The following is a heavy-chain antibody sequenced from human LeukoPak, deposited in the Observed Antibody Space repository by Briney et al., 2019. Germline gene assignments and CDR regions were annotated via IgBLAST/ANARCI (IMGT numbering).Heavy chain of an antibody. CDR1: GGSITSSSYY. CDR3: ARAPPHYGSGSYYKY. J-gene: IGHJ4*02. V-gene: IGHV4-39*01. CDR2: VYYSGST. Sequence: SETLSLTCTVSGGSITSSSYYWGWIRQPPGKGLEWIGSVYYSGSTYYNPSLKSRVTMSVDTSKNQFSLKLSSVTAADTAVYYCARAPPHYGSGSYYKYWGQGTLVTVSS. D-gene: IGHD3-10*01.